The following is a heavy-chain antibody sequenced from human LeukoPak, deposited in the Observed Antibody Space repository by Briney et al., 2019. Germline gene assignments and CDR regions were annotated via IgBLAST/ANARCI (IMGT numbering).Heavy chain of an antibody. Sequence: GGSLRLSCAASGFTFSSYGTSWVRQAPGKGLEWVSAISGSGGSTYYADSVKGRFTISRDNSKNTLYLQMNSLRAEDTAVYYCAKDRAYYGSGSYLDYWGQGTLVTVSS. CDR2: ISGSGGST. J-gene: IGHJ4*02. CDR1: GFTFSSYG. V-gene: IGHV3-23*01. CDR3: AKDRAYYGSGSYLDY. D-gene: IGHD3-10*01.